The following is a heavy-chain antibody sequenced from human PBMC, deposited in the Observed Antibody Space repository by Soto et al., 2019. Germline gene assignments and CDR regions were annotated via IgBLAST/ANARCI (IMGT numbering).Heavy chain of an antibody. J-gene: IGHJ4*02. Sequence: ASVKVSCKASGYTFTNYYIHWVRQAPGQGLEWMGIIRPSGGRTEYAQRFQGRVTMTRDTSTSTVYMELTSLTSEDTAVYYCAREPNESYYFDYWGQGTLVTVSS. D-gene: IGHD5-18*01. CDR3: AREPNESYYFDY. CDR2: IRPSGGRT. V-gene: IGHV1-46*01. CDR1: GYTFTNYY.